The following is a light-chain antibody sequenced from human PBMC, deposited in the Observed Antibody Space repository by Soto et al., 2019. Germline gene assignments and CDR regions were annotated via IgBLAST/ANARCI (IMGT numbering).Light chain of an antibody. CDR2: LGS. J-gene: IGKJ4*01. V-gene: IGKV2-28*01. CDR3: MQAVQTPLT. Sequence: IVMTQSPLSLPVTPGEPASISCRSSQSLLHSSGNNYLDWYLQKPGQSPQLLIYLGSNRASGVPDRFSGNGSGTDFTLKISRVEAEDVGVYYCMQAVQTPLTFGGGTRVEIK. CDR1: QSLLHSSGNNY.